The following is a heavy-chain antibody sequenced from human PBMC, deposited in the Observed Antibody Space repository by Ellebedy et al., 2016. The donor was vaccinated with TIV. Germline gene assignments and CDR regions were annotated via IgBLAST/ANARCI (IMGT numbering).Heavy chain of an antibody. CDR1: GLTFSSHA. J-gene: IGHJ3*01. D-gene: IGHD4-23*01. CDR2: ITESGCNT. V-gene: IGHV3-23*01. CDR3: ARDPVGVGPAFDV. Sequence: GESLKISCAASGLTFSSHAMSWVRQAPGKGLEWVSSITESGCNTYYADSVKGRFTISSDNSKDTLFLQMNSLRAEDTAIYFCARDPVGVGPAFDVWGQGTMVTVSS.